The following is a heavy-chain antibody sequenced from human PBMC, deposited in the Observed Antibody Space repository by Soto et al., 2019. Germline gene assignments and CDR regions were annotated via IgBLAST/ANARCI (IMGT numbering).Heavy chain of an antibody. CDR1: GFTFSSYA. D-gene: IGHD6-19*01. Sequence: QVQLVESGGGVVQPGRSLRLSCAASGFTFSSYAMHWVRQAPGKGLERVAVISYDGSNKYYADSVKGRFSISRDNYKNPLYRHMNSLRAEETAVYYCARDLRQDKQWLFSWRLYGMDVWGQGTTVTVSS. J-gene: IGHJ6*02. V-gene: IGHV3-30-3*01. CDR3: ARDLRQDKQWLFSWRLYGMDV. CDR2: ISYDGSNK.